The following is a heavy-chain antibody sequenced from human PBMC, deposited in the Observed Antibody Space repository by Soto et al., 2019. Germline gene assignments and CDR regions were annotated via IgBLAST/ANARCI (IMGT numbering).Heavy chain of an antibody. J-gene: IGHJ4*02. CDR2: VYHSGTT. D-gene: IGHD3-10*01. CDR1: GGSISTYY. V-gene: IGHV4-59*03. Sequence: PSETLSLTCTVSGGSISTYYWTWIRQSPGRGPEWIGYVYHSGTTNYNPSLESRVTMSLDTSKNQFSLKLSAVTTADTAVYYCATRPPRAPYRGVFDYWSQGTLVTVSS. CDR3: ATRPPRAPYRGVFDY.